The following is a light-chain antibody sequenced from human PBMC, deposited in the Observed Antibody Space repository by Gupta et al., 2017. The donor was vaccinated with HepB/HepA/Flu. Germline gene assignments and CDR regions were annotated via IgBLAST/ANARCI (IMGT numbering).Light chain of an antibody. CDR1: QVVSNDF. V-gene: IGKV3-20*01. CDR2: GAS. J-gene: IGKJ1*01. CDR3: QQEGNVPKT. Sequence: EIVLTQSPGTLSLSAGETATLSCRASQVVSNDFLAWYQQKPGLAPRLFIYGASTRATGIPDRFSGSGSRTDFTLTINRREPEDVAVYYCQQEGNVPKTFGQGTKVEIK.